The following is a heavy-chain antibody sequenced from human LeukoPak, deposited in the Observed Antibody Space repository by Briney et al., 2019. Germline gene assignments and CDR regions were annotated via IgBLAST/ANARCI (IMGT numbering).Heavy chain of an antibody. Sequence: GGSLRLSCAASGFTFSSYSMNWVRQAPGKGLEWVSSISSSSSYIYYADSVKGRFTISRDNAKNSLYLQMNSLRAEDTAVYYCARDRGGYIAAAGRAFDIWGQGTMVTVSP. CDR3: ARDRGGYIAAAGRAFDI. CDR2: ISSSSSYI. V-gene: IGHV3-21*01. D-gene: IGHD6-13*01. CDR1: GFTFSSYS. J-gene: IGHJ3*02.